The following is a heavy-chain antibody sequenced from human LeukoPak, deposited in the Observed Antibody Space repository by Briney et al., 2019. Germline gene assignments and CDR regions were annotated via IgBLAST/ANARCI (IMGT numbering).Heavy chain of an antibody. CDR2: IYYSGST. V-gene: IGHV4-39*06. CDR3: ARGDDSSGVDY. Sequence: PSETLSLTCTVSGGSISSSSYCWGWIRQPPGKGLEWIGSIYYSGSTYYNPSLKSRVTISVDTSKNQFPLKLSSVTAADTAVYYCARGDDSSGVDYWGQGTLVTVSS. D-gene: IGHD3-22*01. J-gene: IGHJ4*02. CDR1: GGSISSSSYC.